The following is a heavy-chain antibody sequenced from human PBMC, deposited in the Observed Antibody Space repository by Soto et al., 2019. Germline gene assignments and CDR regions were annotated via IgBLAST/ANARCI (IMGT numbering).Heavy chain of an antibody. J-gene: IGHJ6*02. CDR3: ARGRPDGSGSYYYYYGLDV. Sequence: QVQLVQSGAEVKKPGSSVKVSCKASGGTFSSNAISWVRQAPGQGLEWMGGIIPIFGTANYAQKFQGRVTITADESTSTAYMELGSLRSEDTAVYYCARGRPDGSGSYYYYYGLDVWGQGTTVTVSS. CDR2: IIPIFGTA. CDR1: GGTFSSNA. V-gene: IGHV1-69*12. D-gene: IGHD3-10*01.